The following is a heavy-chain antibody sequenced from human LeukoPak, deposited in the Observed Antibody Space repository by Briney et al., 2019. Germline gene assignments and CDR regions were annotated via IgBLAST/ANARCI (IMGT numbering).Heavy chain of an antibody. Sequence: SGPTLVKPTPTLTLTCTFSGFSLSTSGVGVGWIRQPPGKALEWLALIYWNDDKRYSPSLKSRLTITKDTSKNQVVLTMTNMDPVDTATYYCSTVGVVTAEEVDAFDIWGQGTMVTVSS. J-gene: IGHJ3*02. D-gene: IGHD2-21*02. V-gene: IGHV2-5*01. CDR1: GFSLSTSGVG. CDR2: IYWNDDK. CDR3: STVGVVTAEEVDAFDI.